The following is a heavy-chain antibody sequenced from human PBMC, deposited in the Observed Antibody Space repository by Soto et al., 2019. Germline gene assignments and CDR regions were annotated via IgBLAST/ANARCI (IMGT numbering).Heavy chain of an antibody. V-gene: IGHV2-5*02. CDR3: AHGSGWLFDY. J-gene: IGHJ4*02. CDR2: VYWDGND. D-gene: IGHD6-19*01. CDR1: GFSLSSTAVA. Sequence: QITLKESGPTLVKPTETLTLTCSFSGFSLSSTAVAVGWIRQPPGKAPEWLALVYWDGNDRYSPSLENRLTXXXXXXXXXXXXXXXXXXXXXXXXXXXAHGSGWLFDYWGQGNLVTVSS.